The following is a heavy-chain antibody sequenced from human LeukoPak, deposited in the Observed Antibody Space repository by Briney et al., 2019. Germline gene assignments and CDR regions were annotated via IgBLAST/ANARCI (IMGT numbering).Heavy chain of an antibody. Sequence: SETLSLTCTVSGGSISSSSYYWSWIRQPAGKGLEWIGRIYTSGSTNYNPSLKSRVTISVDTSKNQFSLKLSSVTAADTAVYYCAGITFGGVDYWGQGTLVTVSS. CDR2: IYTSGST. V-gene: IGHV4-61*02. D-gene: IGHD3-16*01. CDR1: GGSISSSSYY. J-gene: IGHJ4*02. CDR3: AGITFGGVDY.